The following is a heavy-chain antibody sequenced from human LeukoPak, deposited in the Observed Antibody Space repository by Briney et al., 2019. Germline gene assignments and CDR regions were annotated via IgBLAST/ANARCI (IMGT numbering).Heavy chain of an antibody. Sequence: GGSLRLSCAASGFTFSSYSINWVRQAPGQGLGRVSSTSSTSSHIYYADSVKGRFTIARDNARNSLYLQMNSLRADDTAVYYCVRGGAGATRDGYFDYWGQGTLVTVSS. D-gene: IGHD6-25*01. J-gene: IGHJ4*02. CDR1: GFTFSSYS. V-gene: IGHV3-21*01. CDR3: VRGGAGATRDGYFDY. CDR2: TSSTSSHI.